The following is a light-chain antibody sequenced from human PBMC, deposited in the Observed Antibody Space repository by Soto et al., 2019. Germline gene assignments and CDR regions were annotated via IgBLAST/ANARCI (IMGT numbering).Light chain of an antibody. CDR1: SGDVGVHNA. CDR3: SSYERSGAYV. Sequence: QSALTQPASVSGSPGQSITLSCTGTSGDVGVHNAVSWYQQHPGKAPKLLIYDVYTRPSGASNRFSGSKSGNTTALTISGLQAEDVADYYCSSYERSGAYVFGTGTKLTVL. J-gene: IGLJ1*01. V-gene: IGLV2-14*03. CDR2: DVY.